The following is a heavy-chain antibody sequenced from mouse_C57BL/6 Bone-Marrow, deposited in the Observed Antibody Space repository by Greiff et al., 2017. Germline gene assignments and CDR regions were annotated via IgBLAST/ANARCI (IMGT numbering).Heavy chain of an antibody. D-gene: IGHD1-1*01. V-gene: IGHV14-4*01. CDR2: IDPENGDT. CDR1: GFNIKDDY. Sequence: EVQLQESGAELVRPGASVKLSCTASGFNIKDDYMHWVKQRPEQGLEWIGWIDPENGDTEYAPKFQGKATFTADTSSNTAYLQLSSLTSEDTAVYYYTTFTTVVGYYCAMGYCGRGTSVTVTA. CDR3: TTFTTVVGYYCAMGY. J-gene: IGHJ4*01.